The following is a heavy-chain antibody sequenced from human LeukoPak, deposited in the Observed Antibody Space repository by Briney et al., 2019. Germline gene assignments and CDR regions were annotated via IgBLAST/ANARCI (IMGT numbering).Heavy chain of an antibody. CDR1: GFTFSSYA. J-gene: IGHJ4*02. CDR2: ISGSGGST. V-gene: IGHV3-23*01. Sequence: QTGGSLRLSCAASGFTFSSYAMSWVRQAPGKGLEWVSAISGSGGSTYYADSVKGRFTISRDNSKNTLYLQMNSLRAEDTAVYYCAKTSRDGHNKYYFDYWGQGTLVTVSS. D-gene: IGHD5-24*01. CDR3: AKTSRDGHNKYYFDY.